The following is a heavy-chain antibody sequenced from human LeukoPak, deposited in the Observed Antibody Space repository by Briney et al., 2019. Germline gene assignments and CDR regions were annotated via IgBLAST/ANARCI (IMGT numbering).Heavy chain of an antibody. CDR2: IYYTGST. J-gene: IGHJ4*02. D-gene: IGHD6-19*01. CDR1: GDSLTSYY. CDR3: ARDVGSSGWDLGF. Sequence: PSETLSLTCIVSGDSLTSYYWSWIRQPPNKGLEWIGYIYYTGSTNYNPSLKSRVTISLDTSKNQFSLKMSSVTAADTAVYYCARDVGSSGWDLGFWGQGTLVTVSS. V-gene: IGHV4-59*01.